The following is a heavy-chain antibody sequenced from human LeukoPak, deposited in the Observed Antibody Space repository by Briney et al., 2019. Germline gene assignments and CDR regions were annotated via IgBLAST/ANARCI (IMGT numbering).Heavy chain of an antibody. Sequence: PGGSLRLSCAASGFNFNTYTMNWVRQAPGKGLEWVSSISSSSYIYYADSVKGRFTISRDNAKNTLYLQTNSLRAEDTAVYYCASQADSAYGDYNWGQGTLVTVSS. CDR2: ISSSSYI. CDR3: ASQADSAYGDYN. CDR1: GFNFNTYT. V-gene: IGHV3-21*01. J-gene: IGHJ4*02. D-gene: IGHD4-17*01.